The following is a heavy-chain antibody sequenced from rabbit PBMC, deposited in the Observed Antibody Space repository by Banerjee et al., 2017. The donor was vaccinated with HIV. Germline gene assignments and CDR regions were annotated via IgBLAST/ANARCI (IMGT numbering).Heavy chain of an antibody. CDR2: INTDSNSA. CDR3: ARDNAGGNDGVVFML. V-gene: IGHV1S45*01. D-gene: IGHD1-1*01. CDR1: GFSFSSNYW. Sequence: QEQLVESGGDLVKPEGSLTLTCTASGFSFSSNYWICWVRQAPGKGLEWIGCINTDSNSAYYASWVISRFTISKTSSTMVTLQMTSLTAADTATYFCARDNAGGNDGVVFMLWGPGTLVTVS. J-gene: IGHJ4*01.